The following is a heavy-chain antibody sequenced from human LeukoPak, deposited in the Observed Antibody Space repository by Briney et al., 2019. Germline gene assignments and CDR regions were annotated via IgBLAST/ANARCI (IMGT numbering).Heavy chain of an antibody. Sequence: PSETLSLTCTVSGGSISSSSYYWGWIRQPPGKGLEWIGSIYYSGSTYYNPSLKSRVTISVDTSKNQFSLKLSSVTAADTAVYYCARGGSIAVAGIAGGMDVWGQGTTVTVSS. CDR1: GGSISSSSYY. D-gene: IGHD6-19*01. CDR2: IYYSGST. CDR3: ARGGSIAVAGIAGGMDV. J-gene: IGHJ6*02. V-gene: IGHV4-39*07.